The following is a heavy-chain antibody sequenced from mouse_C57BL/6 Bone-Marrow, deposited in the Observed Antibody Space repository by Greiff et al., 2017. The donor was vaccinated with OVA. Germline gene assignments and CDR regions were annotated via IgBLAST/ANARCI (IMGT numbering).Heavy chain of an antibody. J-gene: IGHJ3*01. CDR3: ARHGNYGSSLFAY. D-gene: IGHD1-1*01. CDR1: GFTFSSYG. CDR2: ISSGGSYT. Sequence: EVKLVESGGDLVKPGGSLKLSCAASGFTFSSYGMSWVRQTPDKRLEWVATISSGGSYTYYPDSVKGRFTISRDNAKNTLYLQMSSLKSEDTAMYYCARHGNYGSSLFAYWGQGTLVTVSA. V-gene: IGHV5-6*01.